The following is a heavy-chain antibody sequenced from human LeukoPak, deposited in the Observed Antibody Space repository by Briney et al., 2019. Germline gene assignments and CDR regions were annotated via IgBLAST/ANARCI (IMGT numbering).Heavy chain of an antibody. D-gene: IGHD6-13*01. Sequence: SETLSLTCAVYGGSFSGYYLSWIRQPPGKGLEWIGEINHSGITNYHPSLKTRVTISVDTYKNQLSLKLSSVTAADTAVYYCARFAQYSSIWYRWMDPWGQGTMVTVSS. J-gene: IGHJ5*02. CDR3: ARFAQYSSIWYRWMDP. CDR1: GGSFSGYY. CDR2: INHSGIT. V-gene: IGHV4-34*01.